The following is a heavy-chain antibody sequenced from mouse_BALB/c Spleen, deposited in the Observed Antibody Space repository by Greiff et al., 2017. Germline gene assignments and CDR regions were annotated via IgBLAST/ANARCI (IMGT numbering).Heavy chain of an antibody. V-gene: IGHV5-6-5*01. Sequence: EVQLVESGGGLVKPGGSLKLSCAASGFTFSSYAMSWVRQTPEKRLEWVAAISSGGSTYYPDSVKGRFTISRDNARNILYLQMSSLRSEDTAMYYCARAPYGMYWYFDVWGAGSTVTVSS. CDR3: ARAPYGMYWYFDV. D-gene: IGHD1-1*01. J-gene: IGHJ1*01. CDR1: GFTFSSYA. CDR2: ISSGGST.